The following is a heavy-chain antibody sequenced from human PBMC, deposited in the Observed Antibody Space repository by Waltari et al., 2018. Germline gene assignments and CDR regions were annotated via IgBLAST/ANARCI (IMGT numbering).Heavy chain of an antibody. Sequence: EVQLVESGGGLGQPGGSLRLSCAAYGFTFISYWMSWVRQAPGKGLEWVANIKQDGSEKYYVDSVKGRFTISRDNAKNSLYLQMNSLRAEDTAVYYCARELNDYGDYFDYWGQGTLVTVSS. CDR3: ARELNDYGDYFDY. D-gene: IGHD4-17*01. CDR2: IKQDGSEK. J-gene: IGHJ4*02. CDR1: GFTFISYW. V-gene: IGHV3-7*01.